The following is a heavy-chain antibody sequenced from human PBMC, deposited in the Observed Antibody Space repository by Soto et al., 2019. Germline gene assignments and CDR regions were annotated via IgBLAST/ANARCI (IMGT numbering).Heavy chain of an antibody. Sequence: GGSLRLSCAVSGFTFRSYGMHWVRQAPGKGLEWVAVIWYDGSKKYYVDSVKGRFTISRDNSKNTLFLEMSSLRVEDTAIYYCARGYSTSSGVFDYWGQGTLVTVSS. J-gene: IGHJ4*02. CDR1: GFTFRSYG. CDR3: ARGYSTSSGVFDY. D-gene: IGHD1-26*01. CDR2: IWYDGSKK. V-gene: IGHV3-33*01.